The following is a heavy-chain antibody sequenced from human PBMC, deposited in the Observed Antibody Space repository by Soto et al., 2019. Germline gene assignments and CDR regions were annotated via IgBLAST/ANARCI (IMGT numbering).Heavy chain of an antibody. J-gene: IGHJ6*02. CDR3: ARERVPAAKRGYYYGMDV. CDR2: ISSSSSTI. D-gene: IGHD2-2*01. V-gene: IGHV3-48*02. Sequence: GSLRLSCAASGFTFSSYSMNWVRQAPGKGLEWVSYISSSSSTIYYADSVKGRFTISRDNAKNSLYLQMNSLRDEDTAVYYCARERVPAAKRGYYYGMDVWGQGTTVP. CDR1: GFTFSSYS.